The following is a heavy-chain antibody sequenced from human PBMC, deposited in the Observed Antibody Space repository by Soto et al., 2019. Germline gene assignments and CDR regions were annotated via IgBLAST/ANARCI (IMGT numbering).Heavy chain of an antibody. Sequence: PSETLSLTCTVSGGSISSSSYYWGWIRQPPGKGLEWIGSIYYSGSTYYKPSLKSRVTISVDTSKNQFSLKLSSVTAADTAVYYCASIGSDTGLPDYYYYGMDVWGQGTTVTVSS. D-gene: IGHD3-10*01. V-gene: IGHV4-39*01. CDR1: GGSISSSSYY. J-gene: IGHJ6*02. CDR2: IYYSGST. CDR3: ASIGSDTGLPDYYYYGMDV.